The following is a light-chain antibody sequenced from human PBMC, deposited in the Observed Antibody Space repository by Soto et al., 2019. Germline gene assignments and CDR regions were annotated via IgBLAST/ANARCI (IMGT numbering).Light chain of an antibody. CDR2: SNY. Sequence: QSVLTQPPSASGTPGQRVTISCSGSSSNIGSNTVNWYQQLPGTAPKLLIYSNYQRPSGVPDRFSGSRSGTSASLAISGLQSEDEGDYYCAAWDDSLNGRGVFGGGTKLTVL. V-gene: IGLV1-44*01. J-gene: IGLJ3*02. CDR1: SSNIGSNT. CDR3: AAWDDSLNGRGV.